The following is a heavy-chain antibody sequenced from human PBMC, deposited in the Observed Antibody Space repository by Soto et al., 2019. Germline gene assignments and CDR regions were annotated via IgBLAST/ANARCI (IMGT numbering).Heavy chain of an antibody. CDR1: GFDFDRHA. D-gene: IGHD7-27*01. J-gene: IGHJ2*01. V-gene: IGHV3-23*01. CDR2: ISGGGVNT. CDR3: VKDQTGDLVWYFNL. Sequence: EMQLSESGGGFIQPGGSLRLSCAASGFDFDRHAINWVRQAPGEGLEWVSSISGGGVNTYYADSVKGLFTITRDTIKNTVFLQMNTLRVEDTAVYYCVKDQTGDLVWYFNLWGRGTLVTVSS.